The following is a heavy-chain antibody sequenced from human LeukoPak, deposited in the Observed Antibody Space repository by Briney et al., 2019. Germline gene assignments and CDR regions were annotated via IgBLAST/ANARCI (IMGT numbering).Heavy chain of an antibody. CDR1: GYTSTGYY. Sequence: ASVKVSCKASGYTSTGYYMHWVRQAPGQGLEWMGWINPNSGGTNYAQKFQGRVAMTRDTSISTAYMELSRLRSDDTAVYYCARTAKYCSGGSCSLDYWGQGTLVTVSS. CDR2: INPNSGGT. CDR3: ARTAKYCSGGSCSLDY. D-gene: IGHD2-15*01. J-gene: IGHJ4*02. V-gene: IGHV1-2*02.